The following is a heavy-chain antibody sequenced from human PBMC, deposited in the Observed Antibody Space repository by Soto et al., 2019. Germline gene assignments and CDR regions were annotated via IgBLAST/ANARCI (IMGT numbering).Heavy chain of an antibody. J-gene: IGHJ6*02. Sequence: EVQLLESGGGLVQPGGSLRLSCVASGFTFSSYAMSWVRQAPGKGLEWVSAISGSGGSTYYADSVKGRFTISRDNSKNTLYLQMNSLRAEDTAVYYCAKDPRDIGYYYGMDVWGQGTTVTVSS. V-gene: IGHV3-23*01. CDR3: AKDPRDIGYYYGMDV. CDR2: ISGSGGST. CDR1: GFTFSSYA.